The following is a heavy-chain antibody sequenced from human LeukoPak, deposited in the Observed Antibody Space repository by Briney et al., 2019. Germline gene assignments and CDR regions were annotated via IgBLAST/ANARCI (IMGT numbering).Heavy chain of an antibody. Sequence: GGSLRLSCAASGFTFSSYAMHWVRQAPGKGLEWVAVISYDGSNKYYADSLKGRFTISRDNSKNTLYLQMNSLRAEDTAVYYCVKVDAWGQGTLVTVSS. D-gene: IGHD2-8*01. CDR2: ISYDGSNK. J-gene: IGHJ4*02. CDR3: VKVDA. CDR1: GFTFSSYA. V-gene: IGHV3-30*04.